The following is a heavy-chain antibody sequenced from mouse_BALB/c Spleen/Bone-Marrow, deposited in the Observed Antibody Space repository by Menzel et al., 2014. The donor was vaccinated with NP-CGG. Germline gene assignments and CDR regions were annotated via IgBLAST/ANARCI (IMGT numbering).Heavy chain of an antibody. CDR1: GFTFSNYG. D-gene: IGHD1-3*01. V-gene: IGHV5-6*02. J-gene: IGHJ4*01. Sequence: DVMLVESGGDLVKPGGSLKLSCAASGFTFSNYGMSWVRQTPGKRLEWVGTISSGGSYTYFPDSVKGRFTISRDNAKNTLYLQMNSLKSEDAAMYYCARLTPDYAMDYWGQGTSVTVSS. CDR2: ISSGGSYT. CDR3: ARLTPDYAMDY.